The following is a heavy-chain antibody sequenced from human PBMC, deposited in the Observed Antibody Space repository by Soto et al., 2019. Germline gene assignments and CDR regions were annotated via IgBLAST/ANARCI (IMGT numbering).Heavy chain of an antibody. CDR3: AREGGMAYEFWSGPYYYYYMDV. Sequence: QVQLVQSGAEVKKPGASVKVSCKASGYTFTSYGISWVRQAPGQGLEWMGWISAYNGNTNYAQKLQGRVTMTTDTSTSTAYVELRSLRSDDTAVYYCAREGGMAYEFWSGPYYYYYMDVCGKGTTVTVSS. D-gene: IGHD3-3*01. CDR1: GYTFTSYG. J-gene: IGHJ6*03. CDR2: ISAYNGNT. V-gene: IGHV1-18*01.